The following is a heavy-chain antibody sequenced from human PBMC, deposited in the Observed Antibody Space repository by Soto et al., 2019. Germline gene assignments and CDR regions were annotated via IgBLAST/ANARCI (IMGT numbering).Heavy chain of an antibody. CDR3: AKADGQQWLLPHLEN. D-gene: IGHD6-19*01. CDR1: GFNFNKYA. CDR2: ISCCGGTA. J-gene: IGHJ4*02. V-gene: IGHV3-23*01. Sequence: EVQLLESGGGLVRPGASLRLSCAASGFNFNKYAMSWVRQAPGEGLEWVSGISCCGGTASYADSVKGRFTIARDDAKNTLYLDMNSLRVEDTAEYYCAKADGQQWLLPHLENWGQGTLVTVS.